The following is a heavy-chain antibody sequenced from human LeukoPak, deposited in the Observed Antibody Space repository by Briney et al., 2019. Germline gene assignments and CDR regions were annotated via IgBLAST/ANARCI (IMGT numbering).Heavy chain of an antibody. CDR3: AREVDYYDTSDYFPLGY. J-gene: IGHJ4*02. D-gene: IGHD3-22*01. CDR2: INPNSGGT. V-gene: IGHV1-2*02. Sequence: AASVKVSCKASGYTFTGYYMHWVRQAPGQGLEWMGWINPNSGGTNYAQKFQGRVTMTRDTSISTAYMELSRLRSDDTAVYYCAREVDYYDTSDYFPLGYWGQGTLVTVSS. CDR1: GYTFTGYY.